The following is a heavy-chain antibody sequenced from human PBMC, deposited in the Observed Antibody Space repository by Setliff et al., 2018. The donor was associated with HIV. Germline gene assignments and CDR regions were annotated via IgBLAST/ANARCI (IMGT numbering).Heavy chain of an antibody. D-gene: IGHD4-17*01. CDR3: ANSVTDASYWYFNH. Sequence: ASVKVSCKASGFIFTNYGIHWVRQAPGHSLEWMGFINSGTGNTIYSQKFQGRVTFSRDTSASTAYMELSSLRSEDTAVYYCANSVTDASYWYFNHWGRGSPVTVSS. J-gene: IGHJ2*01. CDR2: INSGTGNT. V-gene: IGHV1-3*01. CDR1: GFIFTNYG.